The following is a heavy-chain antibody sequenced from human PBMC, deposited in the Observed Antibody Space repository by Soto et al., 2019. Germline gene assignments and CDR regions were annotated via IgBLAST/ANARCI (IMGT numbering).Heavy chain of an antibody. CDR1: GYTFTSYD. J-gene: IGHJ4*02. Sequence: ASVKVSCKASGYTFTSYDINWVRQATGQGLEWMGWMNPNSGNTGYAQKFQGRVTMTRNTSISTAYMELSSLRSEDTAVYYCARGERQVVAAIYYFDYWGQGTLVTVSS. CDR3: ARGERQVVAAIYYFDY. CDR2: MNPNSGNT. D-gene: IGHD2-15*01. V-gene: IGHV1-8*01.